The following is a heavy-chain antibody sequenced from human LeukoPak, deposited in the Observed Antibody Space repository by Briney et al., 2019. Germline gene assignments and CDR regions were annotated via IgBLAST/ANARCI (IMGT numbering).Heavy chain of an antibody. V-gene: IGHV4-39*07. CDR2: IYYSGST. D-gene: IGHD5-18*01. CDR1: GGSISSSSYY. J-gene: IGHJ6*02. CDR3: ARRGYSYGFGMDV. Sequence: SETLSLTCTVSGGSISSSSYYWGWIRQPPGKGLEWIGSIYYSGSTYYNPSLKRRVTISVDTSKNQFSLKLSSVTAADTAVYYCARRGYSYGFGMDVWGQGTTVTVSS.